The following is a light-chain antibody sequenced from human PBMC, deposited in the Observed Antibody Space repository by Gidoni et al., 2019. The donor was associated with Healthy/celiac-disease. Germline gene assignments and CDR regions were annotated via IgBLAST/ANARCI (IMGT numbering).Light chain of an antibody. J-gene: IGKJ4*01. CDR2: AAS. Sequence: AIQMTPSPSSLSASVGDRVTITCRASQGIRNDLGWYQQKPGKAPKLLIYAASSLQSGVPSRFSVSGSGTDFTLTISSLQPEDFATYYCLQDYNYPLTFGGGTKVEI. CDR3: LQDYNYPLT. V-gene: IGKV1-6*01. CDR1: QGIRND.